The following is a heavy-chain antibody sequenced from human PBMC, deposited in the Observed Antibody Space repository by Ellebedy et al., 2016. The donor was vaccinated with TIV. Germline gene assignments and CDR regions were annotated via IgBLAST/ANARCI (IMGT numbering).Heavy chain of an antibody. CDR2: ISSSSRTI. J-gene: IGHJ3*02. V-gene: IGHV3-48*01. CDR3: AAAAGAGDDAFDI. CDR1: GFTFIIYS. Sequence: GGSLRLSXAAYGFTFIIYSLNWVRQAPGKGLEWVSYISSSSRTIYYADSVKGRFTISRDNAKNSLYLQMNSLRAEDTAVYYCAAAAGAGDDAFDIWGQGTMVTVSS. D-gene: IGHD6-13*01.